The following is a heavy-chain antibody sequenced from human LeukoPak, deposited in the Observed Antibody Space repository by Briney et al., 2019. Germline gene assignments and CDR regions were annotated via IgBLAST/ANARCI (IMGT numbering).Heavy chain of an antibody. CDR1: GGSISSYY. J-gene: IGHJ3*02. CDR2: IYYSGST. V-gene: IGHV4-59*01. Sequence: SETLSLTCTVSGGSISSYYWSWILQPPGKGLEWIGYIYYSGSTNYNPSLKSRVTISVDTSKNQFSLKLSSVTAADTAVYYCARGGFGYDSGGAFDIWGQGTMVTVSS. CDR3: ARGGFGYDSGGAFDI. D-gene: IGHD3-22*01.